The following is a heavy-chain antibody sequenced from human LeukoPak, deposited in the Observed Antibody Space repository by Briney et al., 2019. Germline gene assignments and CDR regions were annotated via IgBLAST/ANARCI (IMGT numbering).Heavy chain of an antibody. CDR1: GYTFTSYD. CDR2: MNPNSGNT. Sequence: GASVKVSCKASGYTFTSYDINWVRQATGQGLEWMGWMNPNSGNTGYAQKFQGRVTMTRNTSISTAYMELSSLRSEDTAVYYCARGAVERLVYYYYYMDVWGKGTTVTVSS. V-gene: IGHV1-8*01. J-gene: IGHJ6*03. CDR3: ARGAVERLVYYYYYMDV. D-gene: IGHD6-6*01.